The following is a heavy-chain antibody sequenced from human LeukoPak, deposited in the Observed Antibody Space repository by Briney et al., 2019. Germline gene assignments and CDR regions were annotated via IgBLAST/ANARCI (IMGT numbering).Heavy chain of an antibody. J-gene: IGHJ5*02. CDR1: GYTFTAYY. V-gene: IGHV1-46*01. CDR3: ARDNSVRDEARWFNP. Sequence: ASVKVSCKASGYTFTAYYIHWVRQAPGQGPEWMGVISPSGGSTTYAQKFQGRVTLTRDMSTSTDYLELSSLRSEDTAVYYCARDNSVRDEARWFNPWGQGTLVTVSS. D-gene: IGHD5-24*01. CDR2: ISPSGGST.